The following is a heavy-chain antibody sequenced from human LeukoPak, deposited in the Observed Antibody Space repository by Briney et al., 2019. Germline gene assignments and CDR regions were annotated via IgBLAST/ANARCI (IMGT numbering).Heavy chain of an antibody. Sequence: SETLSLTCAVYGGSFSGYYWSWIRQPPGKGLEWIGYIYYSGSTNYNPSLKSRVTISVDTSKNQFSLKLSSVTAADTAVYYCARVNDYDFYFDYWGQGTLVTVSS. D-gene: IGHD3-3*01. CDR3: ARVNDYDFYFDY. J-gene: IGHJ4*02. V-gene: IGHV4-59*01. CDR1: GGSFSGYY. CDR2: IYYSGST.